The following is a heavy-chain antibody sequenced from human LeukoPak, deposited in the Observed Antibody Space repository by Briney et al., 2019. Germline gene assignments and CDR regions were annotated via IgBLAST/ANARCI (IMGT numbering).Heavy chain of an antibody. J-gene: IGHJ5*02. CDR2: MNPNSGNT. D-gene: IGHD3-3*01. V-gene: IGHV1-8*01. CDR3: ARGHYVLRFLETNWFDP. Sequence: ASVKVSCKASGYTFTSYDINWVRQATAQGLEWMGWMNPNSGNTGYAQKFQGRVTMTRNTSISTAYMELSSLRSEDTAVYYCARGHYVLRFLETNWFDPWGQGTLVTASS. CDR1: GYTFTSYD.